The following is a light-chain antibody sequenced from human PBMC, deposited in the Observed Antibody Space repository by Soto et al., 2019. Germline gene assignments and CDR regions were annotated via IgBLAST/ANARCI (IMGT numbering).Light chain of an antibody. Sequence: DIQMTQSPSSVSASVGDRVTITCRASQSISSWLAWYQQTPGKPPKLLIYAAGSLQSGVPSRFSGSVSGTDFILTISSLQPEDFATYYCQQGHSFPYTFGQGTKLEIK. CDR3: QQGHSFPYT. CDR2: AAG. V-gene: IGKV1-12*01. J-gene: IGKJ2*01. CDR1: QSISSW.